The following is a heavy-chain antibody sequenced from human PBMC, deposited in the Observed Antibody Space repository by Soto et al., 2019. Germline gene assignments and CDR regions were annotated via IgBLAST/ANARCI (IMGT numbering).Heavy chain of an antibody. CDR1: EFSFSDYW. J-gene: IGHJ6*03. Sequence: LRLSCAASEFSFSDYWMALVRQAPGKGLEWVANLDQGGGEKHYVDSVKGRFTISRDNAKNSLYLQMNSLRAEDTAVYYCARDGAYYDFWSGYQTGSDYMDVWGKGTTVTVSS. CDR3: ARDGAYYDFWSGYQTGSDYMDV. D-gene: IGHD3-3*01. CDR2: LDQGGGEK. V-gene: IGHV3-7*01.